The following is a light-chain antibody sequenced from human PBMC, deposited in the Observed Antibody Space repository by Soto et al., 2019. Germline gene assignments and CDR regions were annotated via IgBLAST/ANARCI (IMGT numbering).Light chain of an antibody. CDR2: DAS. J-gene: IGKJ4*01. V-gene: IGKV3D-20*01. CDR1: HIVSSNY. CDR3: QQYDSSPLT. Sequence: EIVLTQSPATLSLSPGERATLSCGASHIVSSNYLAWYQQKPGLAPRLLIYDASSRATGIPDRFSGSGSGTDFTLTISRLEPEDFAVYYCQQYDSSPLTFGGGTKVEIK.